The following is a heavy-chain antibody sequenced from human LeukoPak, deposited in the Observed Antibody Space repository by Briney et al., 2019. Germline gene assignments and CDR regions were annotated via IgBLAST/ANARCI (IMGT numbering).Heavy chain of an antibody. CDR1: GFTFSGYW. V-gene: IGHV3-74*01. J-gene: IGHJ4*02. CDR2: INSDGSST. CDR3: ARIFSRRSVATTPYYYFDY. D-gene: IGHD5-12*01. Sequence: PGGSLRLSCAASGFTFSGYWMHWARQAPGKGLVCGSYINSDGSSTTYAASVKGRFNISRDNAKNTLYLKMNSLRAEDTAVYYCARIFSRRSVATTPYYYFDYWGQGTLVTVSS.